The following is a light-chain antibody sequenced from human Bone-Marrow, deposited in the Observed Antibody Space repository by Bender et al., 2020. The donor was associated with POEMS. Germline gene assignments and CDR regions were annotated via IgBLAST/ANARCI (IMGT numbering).Light chain of an antibody. V-gene: IGLV2-23*02. CDR1: NIDIGDYNL. CDR3: YSYAASDTFV. J-gene: IGLJ3*02. Sequence: QSALTQPASVSGSPGQSVTISCTGTNIDIGDYNLVSWYQQHPGKAPKLLIVEVNNRPSGVSNRFSGSKSGDTASLTISGLQAEDEADYYCYSYAASDTFVFGGGTKLTVL. CDR2: EVN.